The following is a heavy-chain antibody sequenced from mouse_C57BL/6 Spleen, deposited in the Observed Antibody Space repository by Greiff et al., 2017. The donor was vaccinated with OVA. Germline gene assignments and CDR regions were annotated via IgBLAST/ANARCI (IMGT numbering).Heavy chain of an antibody. CDR2: IYPGEGDT. Sequence: QVQLQQSGAELVKPGASVKISCKASGYAFSSYWMNWVKQRPGKGLEWIGQIYPGEGDTNYNGKFKGKATLTADKSSSTAYMQLSSLTSEDSAVYFCARGAYYSKGAWFAYWGQGTLVTVSA. J-gene: IGHJ3*01. D-gene: IGHD2-5*01. CDR3: ARGAYYSKGAWFAY. CDR1: GYAFSSYW. V-gene: IGHV1-80*01.